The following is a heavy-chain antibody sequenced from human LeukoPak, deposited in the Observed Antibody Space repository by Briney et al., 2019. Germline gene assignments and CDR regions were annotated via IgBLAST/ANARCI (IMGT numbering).Heavy chain of an antibody. CDR1: GFTFSTYA. J-gene: IGHJ4*02. V-gene: IGHV3-64*04. D-gene: IGHD5-18*01. Sequence: PGGSLRLSCSASGFTFSTYAMHWVRQAPGKGLEEVSAISTNGDRTYYTESVKGRFTISRDNSKNTLHLQMNSLRAEDTAVYYCARDQYSYAHAAHWGQGTLVTVSS. CDR3: ARDQYSYAHAAH. CDR2: ISTNGDRT.